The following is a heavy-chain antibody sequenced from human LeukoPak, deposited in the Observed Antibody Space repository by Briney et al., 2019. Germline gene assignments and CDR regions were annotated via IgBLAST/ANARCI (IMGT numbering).Heavy chain of an antibody. CDR2: IYYSGST. CDR1: GGSISSDDYY. J-gene: IGHJ4*02. D-gene: IGHD3-10*01. Sequence: SETLSLTCTVSGGSISSDDYYWSWIRQPPGKGLEWIGYIYYSGSTYYNPSLKSRVTISVDTSKNQFSLKLSSVTAADTAVYYCARALSTMVRGAAPSYLDYWGQGTLVTVSS. V-gene: IGHV4-30-4*01. CDR3: ARALSTMVRGAAPSYLDY.